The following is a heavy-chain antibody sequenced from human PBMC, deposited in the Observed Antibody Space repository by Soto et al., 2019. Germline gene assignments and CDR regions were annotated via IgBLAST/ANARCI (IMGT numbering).Heavy chain of an antibody. CDR2: IIPIFGTA. V-gene: IGHV1-69*13. CDR1: GGTFSSYA. Sequence: ASVEVSCKASGGTFSSYAISWVRQAPGQGLEWMGGIIPIFGTANYAQKFQGRVTITADESTSTAYMELSSLRSEDTAVYYCASRGVVAATRNWFDPWGQGTLVTVSS. D-gene: IGHD2-15*01. J-gene: IGHJ5*02. CDR3: ASRGVVAATRNWFDP.